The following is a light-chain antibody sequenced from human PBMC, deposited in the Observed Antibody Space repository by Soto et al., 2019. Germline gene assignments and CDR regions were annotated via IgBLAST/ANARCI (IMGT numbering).Light chain of an antibody. Sequence: EIVLTQSPGTLSLSPGERATLSRRASQSVSSDYLAWYQQKPGQAPRLIISRASRRANGIPDRFSGSGSGTDFTLTITRLEAEDFAYYYCQLYGGSRPFTFGPGTKVDIK. V-gene: IGKV3-20*01. J-gene: IGKJ3*01. CDR3: QLYGGSRPFT. CDR1: QSVSSDY. CDR2: RAS.